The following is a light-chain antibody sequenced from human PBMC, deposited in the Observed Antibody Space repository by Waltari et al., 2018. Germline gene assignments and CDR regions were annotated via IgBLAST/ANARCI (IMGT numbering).Light chain of an antibody. CDR2: DAS. V-gene: IGKV3-11*01. Sequence: EIVLTQSPAILSFSPGERATLSCRASQSVGTHLAWYQQRPGQSPRLLIYDASNRATGIPARFTGSGSETDFTLTISSLQPEDFAVYYCQQRRNWPLTFGGGTRVQI. CDR3: QQRRNWPLT. J-gene: IGKJ4*01. CDR1: QSVGTH.